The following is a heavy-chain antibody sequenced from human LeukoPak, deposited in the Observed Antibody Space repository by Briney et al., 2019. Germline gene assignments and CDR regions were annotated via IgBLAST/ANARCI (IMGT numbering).Heavy chain of an antibody. Sequence: GGSLRLSCAASGFTFSSYSMKWVRQAPGKGPEWVSYISSSSSTIYYADSVKGRFTISRDNAKNSLYLQMNSLRDEDTAVYYCARDYCSGVTCHPDYWGQGTLVTVSS. CDR2: ISSSSSTI. J-gene: IGHJ4*02. CDR3: ARDYCSGVTCHPDY. D-gene: IGHD2-15*01. V-gene: IGHV3-48*02. CDR1: GFTFSSYS.